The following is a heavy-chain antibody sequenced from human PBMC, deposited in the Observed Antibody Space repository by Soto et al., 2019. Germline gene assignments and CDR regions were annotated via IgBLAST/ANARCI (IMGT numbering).Heavy chain of an antibody. CDR3: AREHDELVKAFDI. Sequence: QVRLQESGPRLVKPSGPLSLICTVSGGSIRSDFWSWIRQPPGKALEWIGYIHYSGVTNYNPSLTSRVIISADTAKNQCSLQPASVIAADTSLSFWAREHDELVKAFDIWGPGTVVTVSS. CDR1: GGSIRSDF. CDR2: IHYSGVT. J-gene: IGHJ3*02. V-gene: IGHV4-59*01. D-gene: IGHD1-7*01.